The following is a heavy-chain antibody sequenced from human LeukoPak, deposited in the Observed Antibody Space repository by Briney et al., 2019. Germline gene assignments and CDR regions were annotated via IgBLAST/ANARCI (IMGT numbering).Heavy chain of an antibody. CDR1: GFTFSDYY. Sequence: GGSLRLSCAASGFTFSDYYMSWIRQAPGKGLEWVSYISSSGSTIYCADSVKGRFTISRDNAKNSLYLQMNSLRAEDTAVYYCARALRITIFGVAKYGMDVWGQGTTVTVSS. V-gene: IGHV3-11*01. CDR2: ISSSGSTI. J-gene: IGHJ6*02. D-gene: IGHD3-3*01. CDR3: ARALRITIFGVAKYGMDV.